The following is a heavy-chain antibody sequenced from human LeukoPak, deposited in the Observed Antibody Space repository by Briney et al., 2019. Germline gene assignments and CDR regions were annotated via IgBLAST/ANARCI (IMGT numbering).Heavy chain of an antibody. J-gene: IGHJ4*02. D-gene: IGHD3-22*01. Sequence: SETLSLTCTVSGGSISSGDYYWSWIRQPPGKGLEWIGYIYYSGSTYYNPSLKSRVTISLDTSKNQFSLKLSSVTAAGAAVYYCARVTTGGYYNCWGQGTLVTVSS. V-gene: IGHV4-30-4*01. CDR2: IYYSGST. CDR3: ARVTTGGYYNC. CDR1: GGSISSGDYY.